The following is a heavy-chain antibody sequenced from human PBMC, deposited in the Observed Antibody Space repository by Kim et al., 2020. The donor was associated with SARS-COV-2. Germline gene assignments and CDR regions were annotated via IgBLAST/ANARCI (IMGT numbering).Heavy chain of an antibody. D-gene: IGHD1-1*01. CDR2: LYPSDSTT. CDR3: ARLSRGGTYES. V-gene: IGHV5-51*01. J-gene: IGHJ5*02. Sequence: GESLKISCKTSGYTFTSYWIGWVRQMPGKGLEWMGILYPSDSTTKYSPSFQGQVSLSADKSISTAYLQWNSLKASDTAIYYCARLSRGGTYESWGQGTLVTVSS. CDR1: GYTFTSYW.